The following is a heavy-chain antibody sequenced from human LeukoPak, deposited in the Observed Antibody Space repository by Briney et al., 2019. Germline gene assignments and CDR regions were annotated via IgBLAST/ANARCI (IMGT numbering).Heavy chain of an antibody. V-gene: IGHV4-59*01. CDR1: GGSISRYY. CDR3: ARVGHGYYDSSGYYLRYYYYYYMDV. CDR2: IYYSGST. J-gene: IGHJ6*03. Sequence: SETLSLTCTVSGGSISRYYWSWIRQPPGKGLEWIGYIYYSGSTNYNPSLKSRVTISVDTSKNQFSLKLSSVTAADTAVYYCARVGHGYYDSSGYYLRYYYYYYMDVWGKGTTVTVSS. D-gene: IGHD3-22*01.